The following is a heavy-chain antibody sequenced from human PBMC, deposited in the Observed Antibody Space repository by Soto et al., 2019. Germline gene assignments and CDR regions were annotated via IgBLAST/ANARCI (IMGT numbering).Heavy chain of an antibody. J-gene: IGHJ3*02. CDR1: GFTFSLYD. CDR2: IGTAGDT. V-gene: IGHV3-13*01. CDR3: ARKSWGAFDI. Sequence: EVLLVESGGGLIQPGGSLRLSCAASGFTFSLYDMHWVRQGTGKGLEWVSAIGTAGDTYYSVSVKGRFTTSRDSAKNSLFLQMNNLRAEDTAVYYCARKSWGAFDIWGQGTMVTVSS. D-gene: IGHD1-26*01.